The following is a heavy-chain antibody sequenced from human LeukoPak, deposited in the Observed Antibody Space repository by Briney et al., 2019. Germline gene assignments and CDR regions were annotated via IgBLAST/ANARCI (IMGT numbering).Heavy chain of an antibody. V-gene: IGHV4-59*08. J-gene: IGHJ6*02. CDR3: ASQSEYYDFWSGYYRGYYYYGMDV. CDR2: IYYSGST. D-gene: IGHD3-3*01. CDR1: GGSISHYF. Sequence: PSETLSLTCTVSGGSISHYFWSWIRQPPGKPLEWIGYIYYSGSTNYNLSLKSRLTISVDTSKDQFSLKLSSVTAADTAVYYCASQSEYYDFWSGYYRGYYYYGMDVWGQGTTVTVSS.